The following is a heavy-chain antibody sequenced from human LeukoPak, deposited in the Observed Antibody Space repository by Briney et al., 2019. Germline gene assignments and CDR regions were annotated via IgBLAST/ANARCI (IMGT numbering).Heavy chain of an antibody. V-gene: IGHV4-31*03. Sequence: SQTLSLTCTVSGGSISSGGYYWSWIRQHPGKGLEWIGYIYYSGSTYYNPSLKSRVTISVDTSKNQFSLKLSSVTAADTAVYYCTTYYDFWSGCFDYWGQGTLVTVSS. CDR2: IYYSGST. CDR3: TTYYDFWSGCFDY. CDR1: GGSISSGGYY. D-gene: IGHD3-3*01. J-gene: IGHJ4*02.